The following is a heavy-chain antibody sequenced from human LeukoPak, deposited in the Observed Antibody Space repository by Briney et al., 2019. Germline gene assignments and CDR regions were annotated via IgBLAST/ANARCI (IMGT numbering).Heavy chain of an antibody. CDR2: IYHSGST. CDR3: ARAACGGSCYSWTLADY. J-gene: IGHJ4*02. CDR1: GYSISSGYY. Sequence: SETLSLTCTVSGYSISSGYYWGWIRQPPGKGLEWIGSIYHSGSTYYNPSLKSRVTISVDTSKNQFSLKLSSVTAADTAVYYCARAACGGSCYSWTLADYWGQGTLVTVSS. V-gene: IGHV4-38-2*02. D-gene: IGHD2-15*01.